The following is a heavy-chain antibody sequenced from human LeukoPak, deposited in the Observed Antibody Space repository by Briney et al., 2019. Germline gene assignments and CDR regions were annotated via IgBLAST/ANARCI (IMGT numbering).Heavy chain of an antibody. V-gene: IGHV1-69*05. J-gene: IGHJ5*02. D-gene: IGHD3-22*01. CDR2: TIRILGTE. Sequence: AVKVSCMAPGGTFSIYAVSWVRQAPGEGVEWVGATIRILGTENYAQKFQGRVTITTDESTSTANMELSSLRSEDTGTYYCMSELDYDTSSGYPRTGSHYPWGQGTLVTVSS. CDR1: GGTFSIYA. CDR3: MSELDYDTSSGYPRTGSHYP.